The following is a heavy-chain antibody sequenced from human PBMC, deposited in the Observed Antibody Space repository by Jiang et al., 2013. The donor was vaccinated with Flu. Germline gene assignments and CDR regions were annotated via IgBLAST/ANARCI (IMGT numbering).Heavy chain of an antibody. D-gene: IGHD3-9*01. CDR3: ARGDYDILTGYPYYGMDV. J-gene: IGHJ6*02. V-gene: IGHV4-31*02. CDR2: ST. Sequence: STYYNRPSKSRVTISVDTSKNQFSLKLSSVTAADTAVYYCARGDYDILTGYPYYGMDVWGQGTTVTVSS.